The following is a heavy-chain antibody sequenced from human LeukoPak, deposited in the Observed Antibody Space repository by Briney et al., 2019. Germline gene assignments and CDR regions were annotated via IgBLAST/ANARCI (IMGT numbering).Heavy chain of an antibody. CDR3: ARTMTRTTVVTL. CDR2: IYTSGST. J-gene: IGHJ4*02. CDR1: GGSISSGSYY. D-gene: IGHD4-23*01. V-gene: IGHV4-61*02. Sequence: SQTLSLTCTVSGGSISSGSYYWSWIRQPAGRGLEWIGRIYTSGSTNYNPSLKSRVTISVDTSKNQFSLKLSSVTAADTAVYYCARTMTRTTVVTLWGQGTLVTVSS.